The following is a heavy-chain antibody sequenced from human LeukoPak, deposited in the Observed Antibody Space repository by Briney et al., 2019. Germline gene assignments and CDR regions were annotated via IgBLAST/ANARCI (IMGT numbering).Heavy chain of an antibody. V-gene: IGHV3-21*01. CDR1: GFTFSSYS. CDR3: AREFGVFGWSDY. CDR2: ISSSSSYI. J-gene: IGHJ4*02. Sequence: PGGSLRLSCAASGFTFSSYSMNWVRQAPGKGLAWVSSISSSSSYIYYADSVKGRFTISRDNAKNSLYLQMNSLRAEDTAVYYCAREFGVFGWSDYWGQGTLVTVSS. D-gene: IGHD6-19*01.